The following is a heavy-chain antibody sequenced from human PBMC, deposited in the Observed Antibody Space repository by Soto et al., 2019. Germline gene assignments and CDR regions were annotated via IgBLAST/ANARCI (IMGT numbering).Heavy chain of an antibody. J-gene: IGHJ5*02. D-gene: IGHD2-21*01. CDR3: AGDTAGSLIGGCFDP. V-gene: IGHV1-69*08. CDR1: GGTFSSYT. CDR2: IIRILGIA. Sequence: QVQLVQSGAEVKKPGSSVKVSCKASGGTFSSYTISWVRQAPGQGLEWMGRIIRILGIANYAQKFQGRVTIAADKSTSTAYMGLSSLRSEDTAVYYCAGDTAGSLIGGCFDPCGQGTLVTVSS.